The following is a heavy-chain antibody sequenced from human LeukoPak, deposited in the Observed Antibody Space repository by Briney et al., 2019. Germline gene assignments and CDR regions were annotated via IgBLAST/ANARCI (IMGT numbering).Heavy chain of an antibody. J-gene: IGHJ6*03. CDR1: GFTFSDYY. CDR3: ARFGEAPDYYYYYMDV. D-gene: IGHD3-10*01. Sequence: GGSLRLSCAASGFTFSDYYMSWIRQAPGKGLEWVSYISSSGSTIYYADSVKGRFTISRDNAKNSLYLQMNSLRAEDTAVYYCARFGEAPDYYYYYMDVWGKGTTVTVSS. V-gene: IGHV3-11*04. CDR2: ISSSGSTI.